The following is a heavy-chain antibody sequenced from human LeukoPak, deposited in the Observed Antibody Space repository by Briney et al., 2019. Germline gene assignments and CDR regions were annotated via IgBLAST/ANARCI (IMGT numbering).Heavy chain of an antibody. CDR2: IYYSGST. J-gene: IGHJ6*03. D-gene: IGHD1-26*01. Sequence: SETLSLTCTVSGGSISSYYWSWIRQPPGKGLEWIGYIYYSGSTNYNPSLKSRVTISVDTSKNQFSLKLSSVTAADTAVYYCARRGEVGATWRNYYYYYMDVWGKGTTVTVSS. CDR1: GGSISSYY. CDR3: ARRGEVGATWRNYYYYYMDV. V-gene: IGHV4-59*08.